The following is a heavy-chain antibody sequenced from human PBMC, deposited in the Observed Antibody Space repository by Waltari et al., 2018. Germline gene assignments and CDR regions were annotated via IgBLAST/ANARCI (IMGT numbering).Heavy chain of an antibody. J-gene: IGHJ4*02. CDR3: ARDSSPYYYDSSGYYYFDY. V-gene: IGHV3-7*01. Sequence: EVQLVESGGGLVQPGGSLRLSCAASGFTFSSYWMSWVRQAPGKGLEWVANIKQDGREKYYVDSVKGRFTISRDNAKNSLYLQMNSLRAEDTAVYYCARDSSPYYYDSSGYYYFDYWGQGTLVTVSS. CDR2: IKQDGREK. D-gene: IGHD3-22*01. CDR1: GFTFSSYW.